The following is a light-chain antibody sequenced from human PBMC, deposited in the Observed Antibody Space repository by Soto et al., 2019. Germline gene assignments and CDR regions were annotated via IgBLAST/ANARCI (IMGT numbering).Light chain of an antibody. CDR2: AAY. CDR1: QGIRND. Sequence: AIQMTQSPSSLSASVGDRVTITCRASQGIRNDLGWYQQKPGKAPKLLIYAAYSLQSGVQSKFSGSGSGTDFTLTIRSLQPEDFATYYCKHYNSYSEAFGQGTKVDIK. V-gene: IGKV1-6*01. CDR3: KHYNSYSEA. J-gene: IGKJ1*01.